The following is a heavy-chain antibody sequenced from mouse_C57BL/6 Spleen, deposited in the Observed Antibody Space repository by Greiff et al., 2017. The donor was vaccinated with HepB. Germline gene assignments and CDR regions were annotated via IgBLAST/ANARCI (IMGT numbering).Heavy chain of an antibody. V-gene: IGHV5-4*03. J-gene: IGHJ1*03. CDR1: GFTFSSYA. Sequence: EVKLVESGGGLVKPGGSLKLSCAASGFTFSSYAMSWVRQTPEKRLEWVATISDGGSYTYYPDNVKGRFTISRDNAKNNLYLQMSHLKSEDTAMYYCARKWYFDVWGTGTTVTVSS. CDR3: ARKWYFDV. CDR2: ISDGGSYT.